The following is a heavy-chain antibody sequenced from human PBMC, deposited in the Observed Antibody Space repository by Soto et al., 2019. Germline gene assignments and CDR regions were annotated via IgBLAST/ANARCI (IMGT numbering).Heavy chain of an antibody. D-gene: IGHD3-10*01. J-gene: IGHJ6*03. Sequence: GGSLRLSCAASGFTFSSYGMHWVRQAPGKGLEWVAVISYDGSNKYYADSVKGRFTISRDNSKNTLYLQMNSLRAEDTAVYYCAKDGLRGVYYYYYMDVWGKGTTVTVSS. V-gene: IGHV3-30*18. CDR3: AKDGLRGVYYYYYMDV. CDR1: GFTFSSYG. CDR2: ISYDGSNK.